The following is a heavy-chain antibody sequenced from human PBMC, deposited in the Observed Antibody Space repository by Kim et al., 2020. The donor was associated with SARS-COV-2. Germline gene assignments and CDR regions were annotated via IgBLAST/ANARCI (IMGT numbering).Heavy chain of an antibody. D-gene: IGHD2-2*02. Sequence: GGSLRLSCAASGFTFSSYAMHWVRQAPGKGLEWVAVISYDGSNKYYADSVKGRFTISRDNSKNTLYLQMNSLRAEDTAVYYCARDDTCEYFQHWGQGTLV. CDR3: ARDDTCEYFQH. J-gene: IGHJ1*01. CDR2: ISYDGSNK. CDR1: GFTFSSYA. V-gene: IGHV3-30*04.